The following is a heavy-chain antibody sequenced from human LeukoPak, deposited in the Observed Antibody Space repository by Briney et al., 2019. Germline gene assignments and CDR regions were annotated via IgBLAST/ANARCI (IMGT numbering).Heavy chain of an antibody. CDR3: ARPKRGRYSYGNDAFDI. J-gene: IGHJ3*02. V-gene: IGHV5-51*01. D-gene: IGHD5-18*01. CDR1: GYSFTTYW. Sequence: GESLKISCRGSGYSFTTYWIGWVRQMPGKGLEWMGIIYPGDSDTRYTPSFQGQVTMSADKSINTAYLQWSSLKASDTAMYYCARPKRGRYSYGNDAFDIWGQGTMVIVSS. CDR2: IYPGDSDT.